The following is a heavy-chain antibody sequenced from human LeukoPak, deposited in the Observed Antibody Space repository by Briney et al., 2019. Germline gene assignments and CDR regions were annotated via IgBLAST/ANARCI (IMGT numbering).Heavy chain of an antibody. CDR3: ARGPIVGAFDY. CDR1: GGTFSSYA. Sequence: SVKVSCKASGGTFSSYAISWVRQGPGQGLEWMGRIIPVLGSTKYAQNFQGRATITADKSTTTVYMELNTLISEDTAAYYCARGPIVGAFDYWGQGTLITVSS. J-gene: IGHJ4*02. D-gene: IGHD1-26*01. V-gene: IGHV1-69*04. CDR2: IIPVLGST.